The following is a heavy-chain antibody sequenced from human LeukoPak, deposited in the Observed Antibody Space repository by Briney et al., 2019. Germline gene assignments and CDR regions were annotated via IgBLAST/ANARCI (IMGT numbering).Heavy chain of an antibody. CDR1: GFTFSTYS. CDR3: ARGKAGYSYFDY. J-gene: IGHJ4*02. D-gene: IGHD5-18*01. Sequence: PGGSLRLSCAASGFTFSTYSMNWVRQAPGKGLEWVSSISSSSGYIHYADSVKRRFTISRDNAKNSLYLQMNSLTATDTAVYYCARGKAGYSYFDYWGQGTLVTVSS. V-gene: IGHV3-21*01. CDR2: ISSSSGYI.